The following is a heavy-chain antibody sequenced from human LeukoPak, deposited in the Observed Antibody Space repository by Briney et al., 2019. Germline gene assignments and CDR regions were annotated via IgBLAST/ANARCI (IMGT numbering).Heavy chain of an antibody. CDR1: GGSGGSISSSNY. D-gene: IGHD6-13*01. CDR2: IYHSGST. Sequence: SGTLSLTCAVSGGSGGSISSSNYWSWVRQPPGKGLERIGEIYHSGSTNYNPSLKSRVTISVDKSKNQFSLKLNSVTAADTAVYYCARNPSWGAAAGTDYGMDVWGQGTTVTVSS. J-gene: IGHJ6*02. V-gene: IGHV4-4*02. CDR3: ARNPSWGAAAGTDYGMDV.